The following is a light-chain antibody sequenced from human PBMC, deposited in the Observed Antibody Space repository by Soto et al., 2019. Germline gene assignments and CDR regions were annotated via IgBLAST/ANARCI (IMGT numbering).Light chain of an antibody. Sequence: EIVLTQSPGTLSLSPGASATLSCRASQSVSSSFLAWYQQKPGQAPRLLIYGASNRATGIPDRFSGSGSGTDFTLTVSRLEPEEFAVYYCQQYVTSPWAVGQGTKVDIK. CDR1: QSVSSSF. CDR2: GAS. CDR3: QQYVTSPWA. J-gene: IGKJ1*01. V-gene: IGKV3-20*01.